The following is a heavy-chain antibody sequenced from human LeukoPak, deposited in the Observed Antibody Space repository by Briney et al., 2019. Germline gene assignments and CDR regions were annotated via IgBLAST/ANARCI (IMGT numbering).Heavy chain of an antibody. D-gene: IGHD5-18*01. CDR1: GGSISSYYW. CDR3: AHRNTTMGNFDY. Sequence: TLSLTCTVSGGSISSYYWSWIRQPPGKALEWLALIYWDADKRYSPSLKSRLTITKDTSKNQVVLTMTNMDPVDTATYYCAHRNTTMGNFDYWGQGTLVTVSS. CDR2: IYWDADK. V-gene: IGHV2-5*08. J-gene: IGHJ4*02.